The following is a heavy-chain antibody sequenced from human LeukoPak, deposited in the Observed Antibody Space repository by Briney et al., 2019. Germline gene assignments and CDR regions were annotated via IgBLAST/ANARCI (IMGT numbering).Heavy chain of an antibody. D-gene: IGHD3-3*01. Sequence: PGGSLRLSCAASGFTFSDYYMSWIRQAPGKGLEWVSYISSSGSTIYYADSVKGRFTISRDNAKNSLYLQMNSLGAEDTAVYYCARCSGRDFWRGFDPWGQGTLVTVSS. V-gene: IGHV3-11*04. CDR3: ARCSGRDFWRGFDP. CDR2: ISSSGSTI. CDR1: GFTFSDYY. J-gene: IGHJ5*02.